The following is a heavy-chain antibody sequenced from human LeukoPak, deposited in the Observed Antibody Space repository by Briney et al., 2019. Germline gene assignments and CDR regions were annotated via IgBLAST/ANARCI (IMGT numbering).Heavy chain of an antibody. CDR3: ARDRGAVGLDY. CDR1: GFTFSSYS. Sequence: GGSLRLSCAASGFTFSSYSMNWVRQAPGKGLEWVSSISSSSSYIYYADSVKGRFTISRDNAKNSLYLQMNSLRAETTAWYYWARDRGAVGLDYGGRGTRVTVSS. J-gene: IGHJ4*02. D-gene: IGHD3-10*01. V-gene: IGHV3-21*01. CDR2: ISSSSSYI.